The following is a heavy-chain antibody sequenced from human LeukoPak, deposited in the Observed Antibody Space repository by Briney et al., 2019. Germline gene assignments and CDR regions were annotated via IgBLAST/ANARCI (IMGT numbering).Heavy chain of an antibody. J-gene: IGHJ4*02. CDR3: AKTLPGGTGGY. Sequence: PGGSLRLSCAVSGFTFSSHAMSWVRQAPGKGLEWVSVISGSGGSTNYADSVKGRFTISRDNSKNTLYLQVNSLRAEDTAIYYCAKTLPGGTGGYWGQGTLVTVSS. V-gene: IGHV3-23*01. CDR1: GFTFSSHA. CDR2: ISGSGGST. D-gene: IGHD1-1*01.